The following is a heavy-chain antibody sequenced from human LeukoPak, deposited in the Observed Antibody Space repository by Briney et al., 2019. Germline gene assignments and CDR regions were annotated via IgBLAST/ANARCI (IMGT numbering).Heavy chain of an antibody. CDR1: GGSFSGYY. CDR3: ARDRGYYVFDY. J-gene: IGHJ4*02. CDR2: INHSGST. D-gene: IGHD3-22*01. V-gene: IGHV4-34*01. Sequence: SETLSLTCAVYGGSFSGYYWSWIRQPPGKGLEWIGEINHSGSTNYNPSLKSRVTISVDTSKNQFSLKLSPVTAADTAVYYCARDRGYYVFDYWGQGTLVTVSS.